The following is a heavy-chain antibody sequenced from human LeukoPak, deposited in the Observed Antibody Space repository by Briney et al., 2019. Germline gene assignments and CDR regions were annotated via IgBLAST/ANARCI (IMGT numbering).Heavy chain of an antibody. V-gene: IGHV3-30-3*01. Sequence: PGGPLRLSCAASGFTFRNYAIHWVRQAPGKGLEWVAVISYDGSNKYYADSVKGRFTISRDNSKNTLYLQMNSLRADDTAVYYRARESEACDIWGQGTIVTVSS. CDR3: ARESEACDI. CDR2: ISYDGSNK. J-gene: IGHJ3*02. CDR1: GFTFRNYA.